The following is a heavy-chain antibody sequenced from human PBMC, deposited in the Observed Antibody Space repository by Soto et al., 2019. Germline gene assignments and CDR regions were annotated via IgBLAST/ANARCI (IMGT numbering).Heavy chain of an antibody. J-gene: IGHJ6*02. D-gene: IGHD6-13*01. CDR3: ARTAAAGKYYYGVDV. V-gene: IGHV5-10-1*01. CDR2: IDPSDSYT. Sequence: PGESLKVSCKGSGYSFTSYWISWVRQMPGKGLEWMGRIDPSDSYTNYSPSFQGHVTISADKSISTAYLQWSSLKASDTAIYYCARTAAAGKYYYGVDVWGQGTMVTVSS. CDR1: GYSFTSYW.